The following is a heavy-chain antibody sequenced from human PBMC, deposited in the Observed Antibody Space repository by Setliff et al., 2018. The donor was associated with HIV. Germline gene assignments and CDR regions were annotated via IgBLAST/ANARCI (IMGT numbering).Heavy chain of an antibody. CDR1: GGSISSNSW. CDR3: ARDLPELTGRSFDP. D-gene: IGHD7-27*01. J-gene: IGHJ5*02. CDR2: IYHGGNT. Sequence: KPSETLSLTCDVSGGSISSNSWWTWVRQPPGKGLEWIGQIYHGGNTRYNPSLKSRLTMSIDTSKNHFSLRLTSVTAADTAVYYCARDLPELTGRSFDPWGQGIQVTVSS. V-gene: IGHV4-4*02.